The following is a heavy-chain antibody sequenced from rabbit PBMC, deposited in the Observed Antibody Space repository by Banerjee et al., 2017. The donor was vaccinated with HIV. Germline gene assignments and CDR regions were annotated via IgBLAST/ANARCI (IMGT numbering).Heavy chain of an antibody. CDR2: IYTSNGST. Sequence: QSLEESGGGLVKPGASLTLTCTASGFSFSSSYYMCWVRQAPGKGLELIACIYTSNGSTYYASWAKGRFTISKTSSTTVTLQMTSLTAADTATYFCVRDGDGVGYPSLTRLDLWGQGTLVTVS. D-gene: IGHD7-1*01. V-gene: IGHV1S40*01. CDR1: GFSFSSSYY. CDR3: VRDGDGVGYPSLTRLDL. J-gene: IGHJ3*01.